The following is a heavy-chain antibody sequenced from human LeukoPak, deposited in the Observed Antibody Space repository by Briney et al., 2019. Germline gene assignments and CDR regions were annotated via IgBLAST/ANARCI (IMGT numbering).Heavy chain of an antibody. CDR2: IYTSEST. V-gene: IGHV4-61*02. Sequence: SETLSLTCSVSGGSISSSNYYWSWIRQPAGKGLEWIGRIYTSESTNYNPSLKSRVTILVDKSKNQLSLKLTSVTAADTAMYYCAREGGYCSGGSCYSENYFDFWGQGTLVSVSS. CDR1: GGSISSSNYY. D-gene: IGHD2-15*01. CDR3: AREGGYCSGGSCYSENYFDF. J-gene: IGHJ4*02.